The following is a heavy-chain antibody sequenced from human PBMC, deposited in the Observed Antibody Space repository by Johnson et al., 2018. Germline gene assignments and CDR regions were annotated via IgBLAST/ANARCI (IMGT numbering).Heavy chain of an antibody. CDR2: IWYDGSNK. CDR1: GFTFSSYG. V-gene: IGHV3-33*06. J-gene: IGHJ4*02. Sequence: QVRLVEAGGGVVEPGRSLRLSCAASGFTFSSYGMHWVRQAPGKGLEWVAVIWYDGSNKYYADSVKGRFTISRDISKNTLYLQMNSLRVEDTAVYYCSKDRDDEYYDPLLYFDSWGQGTLVTVSS. CDR3: SKDRDDEYYDPLLYFDS. D-gene: IGHD3-16*01.